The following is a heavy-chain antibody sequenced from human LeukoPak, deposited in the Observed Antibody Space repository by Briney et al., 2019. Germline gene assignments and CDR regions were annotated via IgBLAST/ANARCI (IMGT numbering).Heavy chain of an antibody. D-gene: IGHD4-17*01. J-gene: IGHJ4*02. CDR2: IRSHNSDT. CDR3: VNGESFYGDYGFDY. V-gene: IGHV3-30*02. CDR1: GFTFSSYG. Sequence: EPGGSLRLSCATSGFTFSSYGMNWVRQAPGKGLEWLASIRSHNSDTYYADSLKGRFTISRDNSKNTLYLQMDNLSVDDTAVFYCVNGESFYGDYGFDYWGQGTLVTVSS.